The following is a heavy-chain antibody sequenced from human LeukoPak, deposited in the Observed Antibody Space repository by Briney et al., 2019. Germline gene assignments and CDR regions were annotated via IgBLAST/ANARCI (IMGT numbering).Heavy chain of an antibody. V-gene: IGHV4-59*08. CDR3: ARRGSSGYYPYYFDY. D-gene: IGHD3-22*01. CDR1: GGSISSYY. CDR2: IHYIGST. J-gene: IGHJ4*02. Sequence: SETLSLTCSVYGGSISSYYWSWIRQPPGKGLERIGYIHYIGSTTYNPSLKRRVTISVATSKNQFSLKLSSVTAADTAVYYCARRGSSGYYPYYFDYWGQGTLVTVSS.